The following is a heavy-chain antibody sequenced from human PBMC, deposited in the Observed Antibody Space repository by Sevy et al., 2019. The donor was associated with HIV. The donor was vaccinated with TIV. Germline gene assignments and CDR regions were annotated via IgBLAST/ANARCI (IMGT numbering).Heavy chain of an antibody. D-gene: IGHD3-22*01. CDR3: ARDAALSNYYDSSGYPNAFDI. J-gene: IGHJ3*02. CDR1: GFTFSSYS. Sequence: GGSLRLSCAASGFTFSSYSMNWVRQAPGKGLEWVSSISSSSSYIYYADSVKGRFTISRDNAKNSLYLQMISLRAEDTAVYYCARDAALSNYYDSSGYPNAFDIWGQGTMVTVSS. CDR2: ISSSSSYI. V-gene: IGHV3-21*01.